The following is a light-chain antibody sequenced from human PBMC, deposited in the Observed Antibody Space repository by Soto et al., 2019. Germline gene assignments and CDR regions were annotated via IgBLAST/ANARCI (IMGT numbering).Light chain of an antibody. J-gene: IGLJ3*02. Sequence: QSVLTQPRSVSGSPGQSVTISCTGTSSDVGGYNYVSWYQQHPGKAPKLMIYDVSKRPSGVPDRFSGSKSGNTASLTISRLQDEDEADYYCCSYAGSYTHWVFGGGTKVTVL. CDR1: SSDVGGYNY. CDR3: CSYAGSYTHWV. V-gene: IGLV2-11*01. CDR2: DVS.